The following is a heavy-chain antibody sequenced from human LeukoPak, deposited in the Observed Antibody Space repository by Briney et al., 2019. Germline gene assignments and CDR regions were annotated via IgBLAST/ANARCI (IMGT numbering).Heavy chain of an antibody. CDR3: AKQVDRLWELVFDY. Sequence: GGSLRLSCAASGFTFSNYAMSWVRQAPGKGLEWVAGISGSGRSTYHADSVRFHFTISRDNSKNTLYLQMNSLRAEDTAVYYCAKQVDRLWELVFDYWGQGTLVTVSS. J-gene: IGHJ4*02. D-gene: IGHD1-26*01. V-gene: IGHV3-23*01. CDR2: ISGSGRST. CDR1: GFTFSNYA.